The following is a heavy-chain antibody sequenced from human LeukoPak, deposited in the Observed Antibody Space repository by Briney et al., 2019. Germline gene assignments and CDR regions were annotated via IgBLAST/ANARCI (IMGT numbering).Heavy chain of an antibody. CDR3: ATLAEGSGSLFDY. CDR1: GGSISSYY. CDR2: INHSGST. J-gene: IGHJ4*02. V-gene: IGHV4-34*01. Sequence: PSETLSLTCTVSGGSISSYYWSWIRQPPGKGLEWIGEINHSGSTNYNPSLKSRVTISVDTSKNQFSLKLSSVTAADTAVYYCATLAEGSGSLFDYWGQGTLVTVSS. D-gene: IGHD3-10*01.